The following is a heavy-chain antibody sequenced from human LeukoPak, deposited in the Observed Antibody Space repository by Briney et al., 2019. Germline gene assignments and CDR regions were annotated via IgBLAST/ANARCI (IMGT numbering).Heavy chain of an antibody. CDR2: IYSDGST. Sequence: PGGSLRLSCAASGFTVSSNYMSWVRQAPGKGLEWVSIIYSDGSTYYADSVKGRFTISRDNSKNTLYLQMNSLRAEDTAVYFCARDAEYSSSNYFDYWGPGTLVTVSS. CDR3: ARDAEYSSSNYFDY. V-gene: IGHV3-53*01. CDR1: GFTVSSNY. J-gene: IGHJ4*02. D-gene: IGHD6-6*01.